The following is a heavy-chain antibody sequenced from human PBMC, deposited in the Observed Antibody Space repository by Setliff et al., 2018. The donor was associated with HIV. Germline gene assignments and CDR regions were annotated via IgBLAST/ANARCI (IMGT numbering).Heavy chain of an antibody. J-gene: IGHJ5*02. Sequence: PSETLSLTCTVSGGSITSGSYYWSWIRQPARKGLEWIGRIYTTGSTNYNPSLKSRVTMSVDTSKKQFSLKLSSVTAADTAVYYCARVSSWPNWFDPWGQGTLVTVSS. V-gene: IGHV4-61*02. CDR3: ARVSSWPNWFDP. CDR2: IYTTGST. CDR1: GGSITSGSYY.